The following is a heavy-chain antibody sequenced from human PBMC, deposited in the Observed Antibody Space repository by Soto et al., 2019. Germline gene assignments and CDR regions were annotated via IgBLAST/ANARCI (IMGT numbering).Heavy chain of an antibody. V-gene: IGHV1-2*04. CDR2: INPNSGGT. D-gene: IGHD3-22*01. Sequence: GASVKVSCKASGYTFTGYYMHWVRQAPGQGLEWMGWINPNSGGTNYAQKFQGWVTMTRDTSISTAYMELSRLRSDDTAVYYCASGADYGSSGYYFYCCGQGTMVTVSS. J-gene: IGHJ4*02. CDR3: ASGADYGSSGYYFYC. CDR1: GYTFTGYY.